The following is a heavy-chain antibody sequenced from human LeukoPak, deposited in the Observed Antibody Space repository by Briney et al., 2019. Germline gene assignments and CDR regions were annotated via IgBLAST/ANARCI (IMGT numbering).Heavy chain of an antibody. D-gene: IGHD3-9*01. CDR1: GGSIGSSSYY. J-gene: IGHJ4*02. CDR2: IHYSGST. V-gene: IGHV4-39*01. Sequence: SETLSLTCTVSGGSIGSSSYYWGWVRQPPGEGLERIGSIHYSGSTYYNPSLKSRVTISVDTSKNQFSLKLSSVTAADTAVYYCVGYFDWLLCPYYFDYWGQGTLVTVSS. CDR3: VGYFDWLLCPYYFDY.